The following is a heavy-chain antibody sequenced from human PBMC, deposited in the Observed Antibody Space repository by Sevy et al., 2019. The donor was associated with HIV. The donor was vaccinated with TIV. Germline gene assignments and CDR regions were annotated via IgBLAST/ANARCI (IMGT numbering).Heavy chain of an antibody. D-gene: IGHD6-13*01. Sequence: GGSLRLSCEASGFSFSSYWMSWVRQAPGKGLEWVANIKEDGSMIYSVDSVKGRFTISRDNAKNSVYLQMTSLRAEDAALYYCVRAIGAAGSYWGQGTLVTVSS. CDR1: GFSFSSYW. CDR3: VRAIGAAGSY. J-gene: IGHJ4*02. CDR2: IKEDGSMI. V-gene: IGHV3-7*01.